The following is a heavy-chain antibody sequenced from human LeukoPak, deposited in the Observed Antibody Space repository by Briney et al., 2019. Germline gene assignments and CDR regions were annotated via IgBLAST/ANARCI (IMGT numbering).Heavy chain of an antibody. Sequence: PSETLSLTCAVYGGSFSGYYWSWIRQPPGKGLEWIGEINHSGSTNYNPSLKSRVTISVDTSKNQFSLKLSSVTAADTAVYYCARDSTPGDYWGQGTLVTVSS. V-gene: IGHV4-34*01. CDR2: INHSGST. D-gene: IGHD2-2*01. CDR3: ARDSTPGDY. CDR1: GGSFSGYY. J-gene: IGHJ4*02.